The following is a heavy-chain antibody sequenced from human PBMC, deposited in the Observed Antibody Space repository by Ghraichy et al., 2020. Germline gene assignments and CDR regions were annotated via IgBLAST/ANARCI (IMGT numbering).Heavy chain of an antibody. Sequence: GGSLRLSCAASGFTFSSYAMSWVRQAPGKGLEWVSAISGSGGSTYYADSVKGRFTISRDNSKNTLYLQMNSLRAEDTAVYYCAKGLLYSGSYYTDYWGQGTLVTVSS. CDR3: AKGLLYSGSYYTDY. V-gene: IGHV3-23*01. D-gene: IGHD1-26*01. CDR1: GFTFSSYA. CDR2: ISGSGGST. J-gene: IGHJ4*02.